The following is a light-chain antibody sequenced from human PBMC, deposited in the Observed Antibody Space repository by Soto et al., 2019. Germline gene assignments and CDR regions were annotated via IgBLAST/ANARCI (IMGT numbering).Light chain of an antibody. V-gene: IGLV4-69*01. CDR2: LNKDGTQ. CDR1: TAYSSYA. J-gene: IGLJ2*01. Sequence: QLVLTQSPSASASLGASVKLTCTLSTAYSSYAIAWHQQQPEKGPRFLMRLNKDGTQIKGDGIPDRFSGSRFGAERYLTISSLQSEDGADYYCQTWGTGVVFGGGTKLTVL. CDR3: QTWGTGVV.